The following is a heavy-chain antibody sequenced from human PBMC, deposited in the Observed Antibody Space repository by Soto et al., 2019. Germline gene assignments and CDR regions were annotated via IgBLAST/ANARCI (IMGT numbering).Heavy chain of an antibody. CDR1: GFTFSSYG. CDR3: AKGWFGEFPYYYYYGMDV. J-gene: IGHJ6*02. V-gene: IGHV3-30*18. CDR2: ISYDGSNK. Sequence: GGSLRLSCAASGFTFSSYGMHWVRQAPGKGLEWVAVISYDGSNKYYADSVKGRFTISRDNSKNTLYLQMNSLRAEDTAVYYCAKGWFGEFPYYYYYGMDVWGQGTTVTVSS. D-gene: IGHD3-10*01.